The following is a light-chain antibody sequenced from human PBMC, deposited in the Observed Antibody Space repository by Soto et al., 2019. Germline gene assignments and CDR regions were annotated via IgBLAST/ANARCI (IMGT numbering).Light chain of an antibody. CDR2: AAS. J-gene: IGKJ2*01. CDR3: QQDNSYSPT. Sequence: DIQMTQSPSTLSTSVGDRVTITCRASQSISSCVAWYQQKPGQAPKLLIYAASSLDSGVPSRFSGSGSGTDFTLTISSLQPDDVATYFCQQDNSYSPTFGQGTKLEIK. V-gene: IGKV1-5*01. CDR1: QSISSC.